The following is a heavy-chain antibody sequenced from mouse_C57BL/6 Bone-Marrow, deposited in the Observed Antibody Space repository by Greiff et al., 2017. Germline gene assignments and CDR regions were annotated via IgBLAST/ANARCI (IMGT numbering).Heavy chain of an antibody. V-gene: IGHV5-15*01. CDR3: ARLYSNSFAY. CDR1: GFTFSDYG. CDR2: ISNLAYSI. Sequence: EVQGVESGGGLVQPGGSLKLSCAASGFTFSDYGMAWVRQAPRKGPEWVAFISNLAYSIYYADTVTGRFTISRENAKNTLYLEMSSLRSEDTAMYYCARLYSNSFAYWGQGTLVTVSA. D-gene: IGHD2-5*01. J-gene: IGHJ3*01.